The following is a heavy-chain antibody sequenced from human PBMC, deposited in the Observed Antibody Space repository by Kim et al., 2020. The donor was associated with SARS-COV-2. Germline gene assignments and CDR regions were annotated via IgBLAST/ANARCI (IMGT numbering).Heavy chain of an antibody. J-gene: IGHJ6*02. D-gene: IGHD2-8*02. CDR3: ARWFKGREKSSGDYYYYGMDV. CDR2: INPSGGST. CDR1: GYTFTSYY. Sequence: ASVKVSCKASGYTFTSYYMHWVRQAPGQGLEWMGIINPSGGSTSYAQKFQGRVTMTRDTSTSTVYMELSSLRSEDTAVYYCARWFKGREKSSGDYYYYGMDVWGQGTTVTVSS. V-gene: IGHV1-46*01.